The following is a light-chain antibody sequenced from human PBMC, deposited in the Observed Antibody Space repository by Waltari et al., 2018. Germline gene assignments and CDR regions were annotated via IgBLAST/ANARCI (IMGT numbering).Light chain of an antibody. Sequence: EIVLTQSPATLSLSPGERATLSCRASQTVRSYSAWYQQKPGQAPRLLIFDASSRATGIPAKFSGSGSGTDFTLTVSNLEPEDFAVYYCQQRSNWPYTFGQGTRVEIK. V-gene: IGKV3-11*01. CDR2: DAS. CDR3: QQRSNWPYT. CDR1: QTVRSY. J-gene: IGKJ2*01.